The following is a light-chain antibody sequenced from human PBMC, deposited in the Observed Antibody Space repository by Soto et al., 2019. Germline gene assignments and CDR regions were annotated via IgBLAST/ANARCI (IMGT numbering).Light chain of an antibody. J-gene: IGKJ1*01. Sequence: DIVLTQSPAPLSSSPGERATLSCRSSQSISSSYLAWYQQKPGQAPRLIIYGASNRATGIPARFSGSGSGTDCTLTISSLEPEDFAVYYCQQRSNWPRTLGQGTKVDIK. CDR1: QSISSSY. CDR3: QQRSNWPRT. CDR2: GAS. V-gene: IGKV3D-20*02.